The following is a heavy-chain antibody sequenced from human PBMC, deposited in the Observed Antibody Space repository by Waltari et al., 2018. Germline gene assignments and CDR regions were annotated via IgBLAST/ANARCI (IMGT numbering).Heavy chain of an antibody. CDR2: INPTNGVT. J-gene: IGHJ4*02. CDR1: GYSFGGYY. CDR3: ARGLGGSSPFDY. D-gene: IGHD3-16*01. V-gene: IGHV1-2*02. Sequence: QVHLVQSGAEVKKSGASVKVSCKASGYSFGGYYLYWVRQAPGQGLECMGWINPTNGVTNYAQKCQGRVTMTRDTSINSVYMDLSRLRSDDTAVYFCARGLGGSSPFDYWGRGTLVTVSS.